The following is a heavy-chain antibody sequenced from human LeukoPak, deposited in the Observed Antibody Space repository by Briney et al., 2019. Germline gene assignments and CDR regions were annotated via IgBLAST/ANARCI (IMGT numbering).Heavy chain of an antibody. CDR1: GFTFSSYS. CDR2: IRYDGSNR. D-gene: IGHD3-3*01. CDR3: AKDGKTYYDFWGGYPTGTSYMDV. Sequence: GGSLRLSCAASGFTFSSYSMHWVRQAPGKGLEWVAFIRYDGSNRYYADSGKGRFTISRDNSKNTLYLQMNTWRAEDTAIYYCAKDGKTYYDFWGGYPTGTSYMDVWGKGPTVTVS. V-gene: IGHV3-30*02. J-gene: IGHJ6*03.